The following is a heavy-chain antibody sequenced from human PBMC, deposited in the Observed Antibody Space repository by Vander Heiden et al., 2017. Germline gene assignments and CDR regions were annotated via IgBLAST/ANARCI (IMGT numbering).Heavy chain of an antibody. CDR3: ANVLFGGVVVTPLFAN. Sequence: EVQLVESGGNLVQPGGSLRLSCAASGFTFRRHWMAWVRQAPGKGLAWVANIKEDGSEKQYVDSVKGRFTVSRDNAKNSLFLQMNSLRGEDTAIYYCANVLFGGVVVTPLFANWGQGTLVTVSS. CDR2: IKEDGSEK. V-gene: IGHV3-7*01. CDR1: GFTFRRHW. J-gene: IGHJ4*02. D-gene: IGHD3-16*02.